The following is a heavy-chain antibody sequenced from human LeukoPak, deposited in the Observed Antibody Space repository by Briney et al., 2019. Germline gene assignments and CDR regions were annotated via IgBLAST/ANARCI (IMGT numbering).Heavy chain of an antibody. Sequence: GGSLRLSCAVSGFTFSAYWMSWVRQAPGKRLEWVANIKYEGSETYYVDSVKGRFTVSRDNGKNSLYLQMNSLRAEDTAVYYCARGGVYFDIWGQGTMVTVSS. CDR1: GFTFSAYW. D-gene: IGHD5/OR15-5a*01. CDR3: ARGGVYFDI. CDR2: IKYEGSET. V-gene: IGHV3-7*01. J-gene: IGHJ3*02.